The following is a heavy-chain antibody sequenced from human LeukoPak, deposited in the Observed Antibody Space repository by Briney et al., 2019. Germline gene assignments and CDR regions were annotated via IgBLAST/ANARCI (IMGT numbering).Heavy chain of an antibody. CDR3: ARDATRGGDNDY. Sequence: GGSLRLSCAVSGFTFTSYWMSWVRQAPGKGLEWVADINEDGSYKFHADSVKGRLTISRDNSKNSLYLQMSSLRADDTAVYYCARDATRGGDNDYWGQGTRVIVSS. CDR2: INEDGSYK. J-gene: IGHJ4*02. V-gene: IGHV3-7*01. D-gene: IGHD2-21*02. CDR1: GFTFTSYW.